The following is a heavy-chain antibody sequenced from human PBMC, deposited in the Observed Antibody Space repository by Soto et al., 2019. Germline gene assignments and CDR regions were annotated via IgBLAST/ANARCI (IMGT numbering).Heavy chain of an antibody. CDR3: AKGPRGAGYTPYYYYGLDV. CDR1: GGSISSYY. CDR2: IYYSVST. D-gene: IGHD1-26*01. J-gene: IGHJ6*02. V-gene: IGHV4-59*01. Sequence: XATLSLACTVSGGSISSYYWTWIRQPPGKGLEWIGYIYYSVSTNYNPSLKTRVTISLDTSKNQFSLKLTSVTAADTAVYYCAKGPRGAGYTPYYYYGLDVWGQGTTVTVSS.